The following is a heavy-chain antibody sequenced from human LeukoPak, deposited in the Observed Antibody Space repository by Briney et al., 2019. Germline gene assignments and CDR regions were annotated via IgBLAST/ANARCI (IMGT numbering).Heavy chain of an antibody. CDR3: AKERGISYTYEFDY. CDR2: ISGRGSNT. Sequence: GGSLRLSCAASGFTFANYAMTWVRQAPGKGLDWVSLISGRGSNTYYTDSVQGRFTISRDNSRITLYLQMSSLRAEDTAIYYCAKERGISYTYEFDYWGQGALVTVSS. D-gene: IGHD3-16*01. J-gene: IGHJ4*02. CDR1: GFTFANYA. V-gene: IGHV3-23*01.